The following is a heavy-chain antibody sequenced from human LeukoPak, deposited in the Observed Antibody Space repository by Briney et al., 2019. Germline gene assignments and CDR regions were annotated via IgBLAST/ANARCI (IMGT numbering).Heavy chain of an antibody. Sequence: GGSLRLSCAASGFTFSSYAMSWVRQAPGKGLEWVSGISGSGGSTYYADSVKGRFTISRDNSKNTLYLQMNSLRAEDTAVYYCVYDSSGYYVMDYWGQGTLVTVSS. CDR2: ISGSGGST. V-gene: IGHV3-23*01. D-gene: IGHD3-22*01. CDR1: GFTFSSYA. J-gene: IGHJ4*02. CDR3: VYDSSGYYVMDY.